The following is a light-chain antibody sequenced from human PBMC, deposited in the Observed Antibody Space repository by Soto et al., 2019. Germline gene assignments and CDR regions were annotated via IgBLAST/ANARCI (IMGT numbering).Light chain of an antibody. CDR1: QSLEHSDGNTY. J-gene: IGKJ2*01. Sequence: EIVMTQTPLSSPVTLGQPASISCRSSQSLEHSDGNTYLSWLQQRPGQAPRLLIYKVSNRFSGGPDRFSGSGARTYFTLKISRLEAEVVGVYYCMQATQLPPYTFGRGTKLEIK. CDR2: KVS. V-gene: IGKV2-24*01. CDR3: MQATQLPPYT.